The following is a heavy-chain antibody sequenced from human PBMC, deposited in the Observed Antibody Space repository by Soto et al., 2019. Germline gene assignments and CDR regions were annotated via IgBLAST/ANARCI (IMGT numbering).Heavy chain of an antibody. D-gene: IGHD6-25*01. CDR1: GGSISSYY. V-gene: IGHV4-59*01. Sequence: LETLPLTCTVSGGSISSYYWSWIRQPPGKGLEWIGYIYYSGSTNYNPSLKSRVTISIDTSKNQFSLNVTSVTAADTAMYYCARTRDGYTAFDYWGQGTLVTVSS. J-gene: IGHJ4*02. CDR2: IYYSGST. CDR3: ARTRDGYTAFDY.